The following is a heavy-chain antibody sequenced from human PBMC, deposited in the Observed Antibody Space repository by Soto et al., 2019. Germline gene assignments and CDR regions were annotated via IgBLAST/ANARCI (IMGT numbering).Heavy chain of an antibody. Sequence: EVQLVESGGGLVQPGGSLRLSCAASGFTFSSYSMNWVRQAPGKGLEWGSYISSSSSTIYYADSVKGRFTISRDNAKNSLYLQMNSLRDEDTAVYYCARDSHWNFYYGMDVWGQGTTVTVSS. CDR2: ISSSSSTI. CDR3: ARDSHWNFYYGMDV. V-gene: IGHV3-48*02. D-gene: IGHD1-1*01. J-gene: IGHJ6*02. CDR1: GFTFSSYS.